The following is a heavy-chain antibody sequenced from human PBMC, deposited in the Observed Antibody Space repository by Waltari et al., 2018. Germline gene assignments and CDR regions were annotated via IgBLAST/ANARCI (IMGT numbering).Heavy chain of an antibody. Sequence: EVQLVESGGGLVHPGRSLRLSCAASGFTFDDYAMHWVRQAPGKGLGGVTGINWKRDSIGYGDSVKGRFTISRDNARNSLYLQMNSLTTEDTAVYYCLKKNDEVYDRNGLVYDAFDVWGQGTMVTVST. D-gene: IGHD3-22*01. CDR2: INWKRDSI. J-gene: IGHJ3*01. V-gene: IGHV3-9*01. CDR1: GFTFDDYA. CDR3: LKKNDEVYDRNGLVYDAFDV.